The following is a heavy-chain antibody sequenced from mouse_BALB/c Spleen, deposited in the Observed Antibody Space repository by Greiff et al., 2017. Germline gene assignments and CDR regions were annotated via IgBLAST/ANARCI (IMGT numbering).Heavy chain of an antibody. CDR1: GFTFSRFG. CDR2: ISSGSSTI. V-gene: IGHV5-17*02. Sequence: EVKLVESGGGLVQPGGSRKLSCAASGFTFSRFGMHWVRQAPEKGLEWVAYISSGSSTIYYADTVKGRFTISRDNPKNTLFLQMTSLRSEDTAMYYCAREGDDGYAMDYWGQGTSVTVSS. J-gene: IGHJ4*01. D-gene: IGHD2-12*01. CDR3: AREGDDGYAMDY.